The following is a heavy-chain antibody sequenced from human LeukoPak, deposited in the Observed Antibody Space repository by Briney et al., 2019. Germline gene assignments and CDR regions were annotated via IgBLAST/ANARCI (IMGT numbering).Heavy chain of an antibody. Sequence: SVKVSCKASGGTFSSYTISWVRQAPGQGLEWMGRIIPILGIANYAQKFQGRVTITADKFTSTAYMELSSLRSEDTAVYYCARETKLGDGVRITGTNRDAFDIWGQGTMVTVSS. V-gene: IGHV1-69*04. CDR2: IIPILGIA. J-gene: IGHJ3*02. D-gene: IGHD1-7*01. CDR3: ARETKLGDGVRITGTNRDAFDI. CDR1: GGTFSSYT.